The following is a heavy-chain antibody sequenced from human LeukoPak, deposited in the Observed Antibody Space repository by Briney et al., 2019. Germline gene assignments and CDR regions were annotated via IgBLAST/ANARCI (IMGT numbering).Heavy chain of an antibody. V-gene: IGHV4-4*07. CDR3: AKGGESSLPFDY. CDR1: GGSISGHY. J-gene: IGHJ4*02. Sequence: SETLSLTCTVSGGSISGHYWSWIRQPAGKEPEWIGRVHTTGGTNYNPSLKSRLTMSVDTSKNQFSLHLTSVTAADTAVYYRAKGGESSLPFDYWGQGTLVTVSS. D-gene: IGHD3-10*01. CDR2: VHTTGGT.